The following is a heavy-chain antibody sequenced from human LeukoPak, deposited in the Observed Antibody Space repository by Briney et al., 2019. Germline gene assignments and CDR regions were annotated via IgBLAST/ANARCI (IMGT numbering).Heavy chain of an antibody. J-gene: IGHJ6*02. Sequence: ASVKVSCKASVGTFSSYAISWVRQAPGQGLEWMGIINPSGGSTSYAQKFQGRVTMTRDTSTSTVYMELSSLRSEDTAVYYCARTFGSSGYHYYYYGMDVWGQGTTVTVSS. CDR2: INPSGGST. CDR1: VGTFSSYA. V-gene: IGHV1-46*01. CDR3: ARTFGSSGYHYYYYGMDV. D-gene: IGHD3-22*01.